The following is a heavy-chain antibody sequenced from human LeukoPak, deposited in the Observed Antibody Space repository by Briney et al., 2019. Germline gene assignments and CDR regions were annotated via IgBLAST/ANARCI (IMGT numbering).Heavy chain of an antibody. CDR2: IYYSGST. J-gene: IGHJ6*03. CDR3: ARDRRNYDFWSGSYYYYYMDV. V-gene: IGHV4-59*01. D-gene: IGHD3-3*01. Sequence: SETLSLTCTVSGGSISSYYWSWIRQPPGKGLEWIGYIYYSGSTNYNPSLKSRVTISVDTSKNQLSLKLSSVTAADTAVYYCARDRRNYDFWSGSYYYYYMDVWGKGTTVTVSS. CDR1: GGSISSYY.